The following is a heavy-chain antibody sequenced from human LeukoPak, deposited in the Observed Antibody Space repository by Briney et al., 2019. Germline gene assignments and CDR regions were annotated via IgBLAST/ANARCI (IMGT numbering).Heavy chain of an antibody. CDR1: GFTFSSYW. V-gene: IGHV3-7*01. CDR3: ARGRIRDLFDY. D-gene: IGHD2-15*01. CDR2: IKQDGSEK. Sequence: PGGSLRLPCAASGFTFSSYWMSWVRQAPGKGLEWVANIKQDGSEKYYVDSVKGRFTISRDNAKNSLYLQMNSLRAEDTAVYYCARGRIRDLFDYWGQGTLVTVSS. J-gene: IGHJ4*02.